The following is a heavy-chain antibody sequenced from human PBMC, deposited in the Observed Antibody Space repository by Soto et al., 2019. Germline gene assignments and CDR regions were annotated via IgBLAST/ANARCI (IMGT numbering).Heavy chain of an antibody. CDR1: GFTFSTYW. Sequence: GGSLRLSCAASGFTFSTYWMHWVRQAPGKGLVWVSRIKSDGSSTTYADSVRGRFTISRDNAKNTLYLQMNSLRVEDTAVYYCARSDWFDPWGQGTLVTVSS. CDR2: IKSDGSST. CDR3: ARSDWFDP. V-gene: IGHV3-74*01. J-gene: IGHJ5*02.